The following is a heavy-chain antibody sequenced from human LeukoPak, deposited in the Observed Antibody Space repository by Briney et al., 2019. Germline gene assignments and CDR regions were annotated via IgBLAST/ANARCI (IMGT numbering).Heavy chain of an antibody. CDR3: AKRRTTVITMDYFDY. Sequence: GGSLRLSCAASGFIFSNYAMGWVRQAPGEGLEWVSSISGSGGSSFYADSVKGRFTVSRDNSKKTLYLQMSSLRGEDTAVYYCAKRRTTVITMDYFDYWGQGTLVTVSS. CDR1: GFIFSNYA. J-gene: IGHJ4*02. D-gene: IGHD4-17*01. CDR2: ISGSGGSS. V-gene: IGHV3-23*01.